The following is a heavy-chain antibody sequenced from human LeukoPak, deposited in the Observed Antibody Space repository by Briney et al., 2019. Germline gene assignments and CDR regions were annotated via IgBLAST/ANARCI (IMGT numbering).Heavy chain of an antibody. Sequence: PGGSLRLSCAASGFTFSSYAMHWVRQAPGKGLEWVAVISYDGSNKYYADSVKGRFTISRDNSKNTLYLQMNSLRAEDTAVYYCAKDLDYAYLGVFDYWGQGTLVTVSS. CDR3: AKDLDYAYLGVFDY. V-gene: IGHV3-30*04. CDR2: ISYDGSNK. CDR1: GFTFSSYA. D-gene: IGHD4-17*01. J-gene: IGHJ4*02.